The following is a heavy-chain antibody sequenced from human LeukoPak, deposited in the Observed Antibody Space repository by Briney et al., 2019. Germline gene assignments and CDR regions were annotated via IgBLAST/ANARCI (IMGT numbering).Heavy chain of an antibody. J-gene: IGHJ4*02. CDR3: AGASYYYDSSGYSYYFDY. D-gene: IGHD3-22*01. CDR2: INPNSGGT. V-gene: IGHV1-2*06. CDR1: GYTFTGYY. Sequence: ASVKVSCKVSGYTFTGYYMHWVRQAPGQGLEWMGRINPNSGGTNYAQKFQGRVTMTRDTSISTAYMELSRLRSDDTAVYYCAGASYYYDSSGYSYYFDYWGQGTLVTVSS.